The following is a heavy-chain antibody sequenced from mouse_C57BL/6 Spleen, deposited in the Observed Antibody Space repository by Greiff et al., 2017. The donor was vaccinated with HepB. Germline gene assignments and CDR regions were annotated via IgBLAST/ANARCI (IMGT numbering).Heavy chain of an antibody. CDR2: ISSGSSTI. Sequence: EVMLVESGGGLVKPGGSLKLSCAASGFTFSDYGMHWVRQAPEKGLEWVAYISSGSSTIYYADTVKGRFTISRDNAKNTLFLQMTSLRSEDTAMYYCARGDYGSSYYFDVWGTGTTVTVSS. V-gene: IGHV5-17*01. CDR1: GFTFSDYG. D-gene: IGHD1-1*01. J-gene: IGHJ1*03. CDR3: ARGDYGSSYYFDV.